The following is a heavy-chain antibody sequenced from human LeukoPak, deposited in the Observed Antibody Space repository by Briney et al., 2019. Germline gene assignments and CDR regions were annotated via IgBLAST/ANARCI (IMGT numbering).Heavy chain of an antibody. CDR1: GFTFSSYG. V-gene: IGHV3-30*02. CDR3: AKDPSRLLYYFEY. CDR2: IWYDGSNK. J-gene: IGHJ4*02. Sequence: PGGSLRLSCAASGFTFSSYGMHWVRQAPGKGLEWVAVIWYDGSNKYYADSVKGRFTISRDNSRDTLYLQMNSLRPEDTAMYYCAKDPSRLLYYFEYWGQGTLVTVSS. D-gene: IGHD2-15*01.